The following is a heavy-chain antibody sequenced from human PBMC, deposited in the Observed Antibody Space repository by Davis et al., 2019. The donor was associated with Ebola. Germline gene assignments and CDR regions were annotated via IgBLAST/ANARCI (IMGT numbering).Heavy chain of an antibody. CDR3: AKDGATVTTRTD. CDR1: GSIFSSYG. Sequence: SLITSCASSGSIFSSYGMYLVRQAPGKGLELVAVISYDGSNKYYADSVKGRFTISRDNSKNTLYLQMNSLRAEDTSVYYCAKDGATVTTRTDWGQGTLVTVSS. CDR2: ISYDGSNK. V-gene: IGHV3-30*18. J-gene: IGHJ4*02. D-gene: IGHD4-17*01.